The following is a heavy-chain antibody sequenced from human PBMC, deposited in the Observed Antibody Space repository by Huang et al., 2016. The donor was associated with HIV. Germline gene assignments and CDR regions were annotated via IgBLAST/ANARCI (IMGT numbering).Heavy chain of an antibody. CDR3: AREGQTWYGKPIAAFEI. CDR1: GGSFNSLA. J-gene: IGHJ3*02. CDR2: IVPLFSGT. V-gene: IGHV1-69*10. D-gene: IGHD6-13*01. Sequence: VQLVQSGAEVKRPGTSVKISCKASGGSFNSLAFNWVRQAPGQGLQYMGGIVPLFSGTNYAEKFRGRLTISADKSTSTVVMELRGLTSEDTAVFFCAREGQTWYGKPIAAFEIWGQGTTVIVSP.